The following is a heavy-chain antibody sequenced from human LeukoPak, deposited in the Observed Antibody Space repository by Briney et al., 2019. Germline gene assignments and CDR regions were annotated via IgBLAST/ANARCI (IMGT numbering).Heavy chain of an antibody. Sequence: SETLSLTCTVSGGSISNYYWNWIRQPAGKGLEWIGRIYTSGSSDYNPSLKSRVTMSVDTSKNHLSLKLSSVTAADTAVYYCTREASGYSYGYEEHWGQGTLVTVSS. D-gene: IGHD5-18*01. CDR1: GGSISNYY. J-gene: IGHJ1*01. V-gene: IGHV4-4*07. CDR3: TREASGYSYGYEEH. CDR2: IYTSGSS.